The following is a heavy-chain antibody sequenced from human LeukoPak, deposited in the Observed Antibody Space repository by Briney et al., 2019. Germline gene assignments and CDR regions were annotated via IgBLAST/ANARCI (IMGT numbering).Heavy chain of an antibody. D-gene: IGHD2-15*01. Sequence: SETLSLTCTVSDGPIRSHYWTWIRQSPLKGLEWIGDISNSGRTKYNPSLKSRVTISIDTSKSQFSLRLTSVTAADTAVYYCGRDALVGYFSYYYIDVWGKGTTVTVSS. J-gene: IGHJ6*03. CDR3: GRDALVGYFSYYYIDV. V-gene: IGHV4-59*11. CDR1: DGPIRSHY. CDR2: ISNSGRT.